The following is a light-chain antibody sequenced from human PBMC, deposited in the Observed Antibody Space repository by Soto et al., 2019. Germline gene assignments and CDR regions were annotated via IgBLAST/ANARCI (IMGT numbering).Light chain of an antibody. CDR2: EVS. CDR1: SSDVGAYDY. V-gene: IGLV2-14*01. CDR3: SSYTSATTSV. J-gene: IGLJ1*01. Sequence: QSVLAQPASVSGSPGQSITISCTGTSSDVGAYDYVSWYQHHPGKAPKLMIHEVSDRPSGISNRFSGSKSGNTASLTISGLQAEDEADYYCSSYTSATTSVFGTGTKVTVL.